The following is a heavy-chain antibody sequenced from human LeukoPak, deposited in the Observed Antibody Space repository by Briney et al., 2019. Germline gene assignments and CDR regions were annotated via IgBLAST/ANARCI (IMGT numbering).Heavy chain of an antibody. CDR1: GFTFSSYW. V-gene: IGHV3-74*01. Sequence: GGSLRLSCAASGFTFSSYWMHWVRQAPGKGLVWVSRINSDGSTTIYADSVKGRFTISRDNAKNTLYLQMNSLRAEDTAVYYCARGDSSGYYYTSGFDPWGDGTLGTVSS. J-gene: IGHJ5*02. CDR2: INSDGSTT. CDR3: ARGDSSGYYYTSGFDP. D-gene: IGHD3-22*01.